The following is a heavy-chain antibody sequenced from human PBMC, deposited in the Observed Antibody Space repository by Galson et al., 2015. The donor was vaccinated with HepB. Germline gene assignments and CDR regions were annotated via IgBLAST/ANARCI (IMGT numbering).Heavy chain of an antibody. CDR1: GYTFTSYA. CDR2: INAGNGNT. J-gene: IGHJ4*02. D-gene: IGHD6-13*01. Sequence: SVKVSCKASGYTFTSYAMHWVRQAPGQRLEWMGWINAGNGNTKYSQKFQGRVTITRDTSASTAYMELSSLRSEDTAVYYCARDYPPVYSSSWYTPAATLDYWGQGTLVTVSS. CDR3: ARDYPPVYSSSWYTPAATLDY. V-gene: IGHV1-3*01.